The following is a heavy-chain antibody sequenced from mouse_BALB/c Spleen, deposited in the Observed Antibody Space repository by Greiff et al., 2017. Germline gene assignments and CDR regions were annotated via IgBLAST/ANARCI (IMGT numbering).Heavy chain of an antibody. CDR2: IRNKANGYTT. Sequence: EVKLMESGGGLVQPGGSLRLSCATSGFTFTDYYMSWVRQPPGKALEWLGFIRNKANGYTTEYSASVKGRFTISRDNSQSILYLQMNTLRAEDSATYYCARDTTMITTGYFDYWGQGTTLTVSS. CDR3: ARDTTMITTGYFDY. V-gene: IGHV7-3*02. J-gene: IGHJ2*01. D-gene: IGHD2-4*01. CDR1: GFTFTDYY.